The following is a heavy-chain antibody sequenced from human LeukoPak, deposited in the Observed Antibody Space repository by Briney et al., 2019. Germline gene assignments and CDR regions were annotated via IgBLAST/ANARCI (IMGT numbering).Heavy chain of an antibody. CDR2: INRDGSST. D-gene: IGHD6-13*01. CDR3: ARGAAAGTMWGGFDY. J-gene: IGHJ4*02. Sequence: GSLRLSCAGSGFPFSSYWMHWVRQGPGKGLVWVLRINRDGSSTSYAASVKGRFTISRDNAKNTLYLQMNSLRAEDTAVYYCARGAAAGTMWGGFDYWGQGTLVTVSS. CDR1: GFPFSSYW. V-gene: IGHV3-74*01.